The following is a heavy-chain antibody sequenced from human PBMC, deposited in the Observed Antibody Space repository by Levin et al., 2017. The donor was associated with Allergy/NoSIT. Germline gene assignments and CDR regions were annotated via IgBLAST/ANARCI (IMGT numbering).Heavy chain of an antibody. CDR3: ARQCYDILTGYYNFDY. Sequence: SETLSLTCTVSGGSISSSISYWGWIRQAPGKGLEWIGSIYNSGSTYYNPSLKSRVTTSVDTSKTQFPLKLSSVTAADTAVYYCARQCYDILTGYYNFDYWGQGTLVTVSS. D-gene: IGHD3-9*01. CDR2: IYNSGST. V-gene: IGHV4-39*01. J-gene: IGHJ4*02. CDR1: GGSISSSISY.